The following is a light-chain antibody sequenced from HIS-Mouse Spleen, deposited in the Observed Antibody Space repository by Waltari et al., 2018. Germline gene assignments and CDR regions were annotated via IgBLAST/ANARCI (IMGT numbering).Light chain of an antibody. Sequence: DIQMTQSPSSLSASVGDRVTIPCRASQSISSYLNWYQQKPGKAHKLLIYAASSLQSGVPSRFSGSGSGTDFTLTISSLQPEDFATYYCQQSYSTPRTFGQGTKLEIK. CDR1: QSISSY. CDR3: QQSYSTPRT. V-gene: IGKV1-39*01. J-gene: IGKJ2*01. CDR2: AAS.